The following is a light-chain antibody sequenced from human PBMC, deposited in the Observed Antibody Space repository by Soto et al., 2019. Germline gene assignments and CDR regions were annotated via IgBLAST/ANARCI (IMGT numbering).Light chain of an antibody. CDR1: NIGSKS. Sequence: SYELTQPHSVSVAPGKTARITCGGNNIGSKSVHWYQQKPGQAPVMVIYYDNTRPSGIPERISGSNSGKQATLTFNRVAAGDEADYYCQVWDTSSDHVVFGGGNQLTVL. CDR3: QVWDTSSDHVV. V-gene: IGLV3-21*04. CDR2: YDN. J-gene: IGLJ2*01.